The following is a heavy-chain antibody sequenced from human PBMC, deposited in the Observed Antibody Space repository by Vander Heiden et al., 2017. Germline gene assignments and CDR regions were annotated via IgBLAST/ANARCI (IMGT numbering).Heavy chain of an antibody. CDR3: AREGVVVTPIPDPFDI. J-gene: IGHJ3*02. D-gene: IGHD2-21*02. CDR2: MNPNSGNT. CDR1: GYTFSSSD. V-gene: IGHV1-8*01. Sequence: QVQLVQSGAEVKKPGASVKVSCKASGYTFSSSDINWVRQAAGQGLEWMGWMNPNSGNTGYAQKFQGRVTMTRSTSISTAYMGLSSLTSEDTAVYYCAREGVVVTPIPDPFDIWGQGTMVTVSS.